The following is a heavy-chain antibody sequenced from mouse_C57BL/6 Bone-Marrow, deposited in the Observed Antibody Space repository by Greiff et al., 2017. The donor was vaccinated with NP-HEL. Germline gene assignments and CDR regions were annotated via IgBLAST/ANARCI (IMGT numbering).Heavy chain of an antibody. Sequence: VQLQQSGAELVRPGASVKLSCTASGFNIKDDYMHWVKQRPEQGLEWIGWIAPENGDTEYASKFQGKATITADTSSNTAYLQLSSLTSEDTAVYYCTSDYYGSSYDWYFDVWGTGTTVTVSS. D-gene: IGHD1-1*01. CDR2: IAPENGDT. CDR3: TSDYYGSSYDWYFDV. CDR1: GFNIKDDY. J-gene: IGHJ1*03. V-gene: IGHV14-4*01.